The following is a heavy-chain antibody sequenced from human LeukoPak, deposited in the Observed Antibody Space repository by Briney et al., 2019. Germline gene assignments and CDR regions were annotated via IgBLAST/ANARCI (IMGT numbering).Heavy chain of an antibody. V-gene: IGHV3-48*01. CDR3: ARGLGDFDY. Sequence: GGSLRLSCAASGFTFSSYAMSWVRQAPGKGLEWVSYISSSSSTIYYADSVKGRFTISRDNAKNSLYLQMNSLRAEDTAVYYCARGLGDFDYWGQGTLVTVSS. CDR2: ISSSSSTI. D-gene: IGHD4-11*01. J-gene: IGHJ4*02. CDR1: GFTFSSYA.